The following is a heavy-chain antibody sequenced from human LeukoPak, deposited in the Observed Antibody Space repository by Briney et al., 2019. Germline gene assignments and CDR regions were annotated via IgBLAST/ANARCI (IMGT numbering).Heavy chain of an antibody. CDR3: ARGGFDWLLFNYYYYMDV. J-gene: IGHJ6*03. CDR1: GFTLSSYA. CDR2: ISDTGNT. V-gene: IGHV3-23*01. Sequence: GGSLRLSCAASGFTLSSYAMSWVGQAPGTGLEWVSAISDTGNTYHADSVKGRLTISRDSSKNTLYLQMNSLRAEDTAVYYCARGGFDWLLFNYYYYMDVWGKGTTVTISS. D-gene: IGHD3-9*01.